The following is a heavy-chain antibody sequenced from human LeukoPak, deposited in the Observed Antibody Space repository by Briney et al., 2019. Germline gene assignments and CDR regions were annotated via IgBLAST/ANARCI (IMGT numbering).Heavy chain of an antibody. CDR2: SNPEDDET. D-gene: IGHD3-10*01. J-gene: IGHJ3*01. V-gene: IGHV1-24*01. CDR1: GYTLTELS. Sequence: ASVKVSCKVSGYTLTELSIHWVRQAPGKGLEWMGGSNPEDDETIYAQKFQGRVTITEDRSTETAYMEMSSLRSEDTAVYYCATELTYYYGSGRGGGAFDVWGQGTMVTVSS. CDR3: ATELTYYYGSGRGGGAFDV.